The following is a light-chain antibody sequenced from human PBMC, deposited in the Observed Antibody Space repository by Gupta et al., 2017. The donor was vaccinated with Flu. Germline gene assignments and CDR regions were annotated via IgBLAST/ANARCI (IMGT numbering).Light chain of an antibody. J-gene: IGKJ1*01. CDR1: QTIDNLF. CDR2: GPS. V-gene: IGKV3-20*01. CDR3: HGVGSSAWT. Sequence: EIVLTQSPGTLSLSPGERATLSCRASQTIDNLFLGWYQQRPGQAPRLLMYGPSSRCTGIPDSFSGSGSGTDFTLTISRLEPEDFALYFCHGVGSSAWTFGQGTTVEMK.